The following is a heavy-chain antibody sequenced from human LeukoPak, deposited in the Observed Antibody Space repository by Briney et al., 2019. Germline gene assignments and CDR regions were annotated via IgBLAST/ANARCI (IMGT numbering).Heavy chain of an antibody. D-gene: IGHD2-8*01. CDR2: ISWSSGSI. Sequence: GGSLRLSCAASGFTFDDYAMHWVRQAPVKALEWVSGISWSSGSIGYADSVKGRFTISRDNAKNSLYLQMNSLRAEDTALYYCAKADGVLGGYFDYWGQGTLVTVSS. CDR1: GFTFDDYA. V-gene: IGHV3-9*01. J-gene: IGHJ4*02. CDR3: AKADGVLGGYFDY.